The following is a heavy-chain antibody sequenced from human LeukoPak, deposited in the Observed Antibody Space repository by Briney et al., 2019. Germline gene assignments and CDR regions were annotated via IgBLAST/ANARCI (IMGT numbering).Heavy chain of an antibody. CDR3: ARDGGMVRGIQFDY. CDR2: IYYSGST. CDR1: GGSFSGYY. J-gene: IGHJ4*02. D-gene: IGHD3-10*01. Sequence: SETLSLTCAVYGGSFSGYYWSWIRQPPGKGLEWIGYIYYSGSTNYNPSLKSRVTISVDTSKNQFSLKLSSVTAADTAVYYCARDGGMVRGIQFDYWGQGTLVTVSS. V-gene: IGHV4-59*01.